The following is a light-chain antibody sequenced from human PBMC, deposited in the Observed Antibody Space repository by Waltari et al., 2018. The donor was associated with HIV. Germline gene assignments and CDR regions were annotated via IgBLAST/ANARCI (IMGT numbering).Light chain of an antibody. CDR2: SFN. V-gene: IGLV1-44*01. J-gene: IGLJ1*01. CDR1: SSNVGSFA. CDR3: AVWDGRLDHYV. Sequence: QSVLTQPPSASGTPGQRVIISCSGSSSNVGSFAVNWYQQLPGTAPKLLIYSFNPRPSGVPDRFSGAKAGTSASLAINGLQSEDEADYYCAVWDGRLDHYVFGTGTKVTVL.